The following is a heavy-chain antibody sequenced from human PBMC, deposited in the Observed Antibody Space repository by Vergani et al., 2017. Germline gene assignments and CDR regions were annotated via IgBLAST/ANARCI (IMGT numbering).Heavy chain of an antibody. J-gene: IGHJ5*02. CDR2: IYPADSDT. CDR1: EYSFGNYW. CDR3: ARHTTYTDP. V-gene: IGHV5-51*01. D-gene: IGHD1-1*01. Sequence: EVELVQSGPEMRKPGESLNISCKGSEYSFGNYWIGWVRQMPGKGLEWMGIIYPADSDTRYSPSFQGQVTISADKSLSTAFLHWDSLKASDTALYYCARHTTYTDPWGQGTLVTVSS.